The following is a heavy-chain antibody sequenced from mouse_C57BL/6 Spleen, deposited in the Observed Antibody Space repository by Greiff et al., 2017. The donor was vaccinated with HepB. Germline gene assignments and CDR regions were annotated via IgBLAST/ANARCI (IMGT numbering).Heavy chain of an antibody. D-gene: IGHD2-3*01. CDR1: GFTFSSYG. CDR2: ISSGGSYT. CDR3: ARPTIYDGYYEAMDY. V-gene: IGHV5-6*01. J-gene: IGHJ4*01. Sequence: EVKLVESGGDLVKPGGSLKLSCAASGFTFSSYGMSWVRQTPDKRLEWVATISSGGSYTYYPDSVKGRFTISRDNAKNTLYLKMSSLKSEDTAMYYCARPTIYDGYYEAMDYWGQGTSVTVSS.